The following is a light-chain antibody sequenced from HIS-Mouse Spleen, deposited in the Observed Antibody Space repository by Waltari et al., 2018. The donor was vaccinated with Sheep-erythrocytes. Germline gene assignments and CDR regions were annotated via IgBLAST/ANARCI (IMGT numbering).Light chain of an antibody. CDR1: QGISSA. V-gene: IGKV1D-13*01. CDR3: QQFNNYPRT. CDR2: DAS. Sequence: AIQLTQSPSSLSASVGDRVTITCRASQGISSALAWYQQKPGKAPKLLIYDASSLESGVPSRFSGSGSGTDFTLTIRSLQPEDFATDYCQQFNNYPRTFGQGTKVEIK. J-gene: IGKJ1*01.